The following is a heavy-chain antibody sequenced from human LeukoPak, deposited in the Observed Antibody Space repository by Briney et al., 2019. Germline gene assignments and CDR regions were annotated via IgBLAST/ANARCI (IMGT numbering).Heavy chain of an antibody. D-gene: IGHD2-2*01. J-gene: IGHJ6*02. Sequence: SETLSLTCTVSGGSISSYYWSWIRQPPGKGLEWIGYIYYSGSTNYNPSLKSRVTISVDTSKNQFSLKLSSVTAADTAVYYCARMEGYCNSTSCYPLGPYYYYGMDVWGQGTTVTVSS. CDR1: GGSISSYY. V-gene: IGHV4-59*01. CDR3: ARMEGYCNSTSCYPLGPYYYYGMDV. CDR2: IYYSGST.